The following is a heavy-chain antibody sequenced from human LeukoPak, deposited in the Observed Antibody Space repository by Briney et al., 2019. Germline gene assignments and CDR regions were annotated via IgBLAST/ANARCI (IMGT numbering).Heavy chain of an antibody. V-gene: IGHV4-59*01. Sequence: PSETLSLTCTVSGGSISSYYWSWIRQPPGKGLEWIGYNYYSGSTYYNPSLKSRVTISVDTSRTQFSLKLISVTAADTAVYYCARDSSSSTAIDYWGQGTLVTVSS. CDR2: NYYSGST. CDR3: ARDSSSSTAIDY. CDR1: GGSISSYY. J-gene: IGHJ4*02. D-gene: IGHD6-6*01.